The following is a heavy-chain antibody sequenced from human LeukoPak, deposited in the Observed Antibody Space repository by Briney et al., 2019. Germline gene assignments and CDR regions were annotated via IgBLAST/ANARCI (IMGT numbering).Heavy chain of an antibody. D-gene: IGHD3-16*01. CDR3: ATPARGGDYYYYMDV. V-gene: IGHV5-51*01. J-gene: IGHJ6*03. Sequence: GESLKISCKGSGYRFTSYWIAWLRQMPGKGLEWMGIIYPGDSDSRYSPSFQGHVTIAADKSISTDYLQWSSLRASDTAMYYCATPARGGDYYYYMDVWGKGTTVTVSS. CDR1: GYRFTSYW. CDR2: IYPGDSDS.